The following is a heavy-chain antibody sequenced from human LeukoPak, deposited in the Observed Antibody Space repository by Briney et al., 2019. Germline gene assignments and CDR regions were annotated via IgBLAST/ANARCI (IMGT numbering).Heavy chain of an antibody. CDR2: TYYRSKWYN. CDR3: ARGERIAAAGLTF. Sequence: SQTLSLTCAISGDSVSSNSATWNWFRQSPSRGLEWLGRTYYRSKWYNDYAVSVKSRITINPDTSKNQFSLQLNSVTAADTAVYYCARGERIAAAGLTFWGQGTLVTVSS. V-gene: IGHV6-1*01. CDR1: GDSVSSNSAT. J-gene: IGHJ4*02. D-gene: IGHD6-13*01.